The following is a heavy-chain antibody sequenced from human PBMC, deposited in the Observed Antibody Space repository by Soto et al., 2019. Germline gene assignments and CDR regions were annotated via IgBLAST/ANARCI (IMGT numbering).Heavy chain of an antibody. D-gene: IGHD3-10*01. J-gene: IGHJ5*02. CDR2: IKQDGSEK. V-gene: IGHV3-7*01. Sequence: EVQLVESGGGLVQPGGSLRLSCAASGFTFSSYWMSWVRQAPGKGLECVANIKQDGSEKYNVDFVQGRFTSSRDNAKNSLYMQMNSLRVVHTAVYYWARAYGSGSISSSWSQGSLVCVSS. CDR3: ARAYGSGSISSS. CDR1: GFTFSSYW.